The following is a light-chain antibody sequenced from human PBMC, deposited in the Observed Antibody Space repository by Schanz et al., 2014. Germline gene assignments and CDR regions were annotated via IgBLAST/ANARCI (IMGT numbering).Light chain of an antibody. CDR1: ISDIGAFNY. V-gene: IGLV2-14*03. Sequence: QSALTQPASVSGSPGQSITMSCTGTISDIGAFNYVSWYQHYPGKAPKLMIFDVTNRPSGVSNRFSGSKSGNTASLTISGLQAEDEADYYCSSYTSSSTVVFGGGTKLTVL. CDR3: SSYTSSSTVV. J-gene: IGLJ2*01. CDR2: DVT.